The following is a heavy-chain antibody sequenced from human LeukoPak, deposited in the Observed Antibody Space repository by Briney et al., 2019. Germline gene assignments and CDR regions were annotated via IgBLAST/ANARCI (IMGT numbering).Heavy chain of an antibody. CDR1: GFTFSDFA. V-gene: IGHV3-30*02. CDR2: IRYDGGTT. J-gene: IGHJ4*02. Sequence: PGGSLRLSCAASGFTFSDFAMHWVRQAPGKGQEWVSFIRYDGGTTSYADSLKGRFTISRDNSKNTLYLQLSGLRVDARPLYYCAVVNTRVGIDCWSPGTLVTAS. CDR3: AVVNTRVGIDC. D-gene: IGHD2-2*02.